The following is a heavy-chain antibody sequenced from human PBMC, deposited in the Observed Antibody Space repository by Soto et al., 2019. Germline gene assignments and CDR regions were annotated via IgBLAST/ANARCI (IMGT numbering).Heavy chain of an antibody. CDR1: DFTFRNYW. Sequence: HPGGSLRLSCATSDFTFRNYWMNWVRQAPGKGLEWVANIKPDGIATNYVDSVKGRFTISRDNVRYSVAPQMNSLRVEDTAVYFCFGGNGGPQWGQGTLVTVSS. CDR2: IKPDGIAT. J-gene: IGHJ4*02. D-gene: IGHD3-16*01. CDR3: FGGNGGPQ. V-gene: IGHV3-7*03.